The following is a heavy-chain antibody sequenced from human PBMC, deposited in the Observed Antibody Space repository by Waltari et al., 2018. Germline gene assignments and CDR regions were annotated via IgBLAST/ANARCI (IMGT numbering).Heavy chain of an antibody. CDR3: ARDLGSDYGNRDY. CDR2: INTKTGKS. Sequence: QVQLVQSGSELKKPGTSVTISCKASGYTVTDYSLNWVRQASGQGFEWMARINTKTGKSTYAPDFTGRFVVSLDTSINTAYMELSSLKSDDTAVYYCARDLGSDYGNRDYWGQGTLVTVPS. J-gene: IGHJ4*02. CDR1: GYTVTDYS. V-gene: IGHV7-4-1*02. D-gene: IGHD4-17*01.